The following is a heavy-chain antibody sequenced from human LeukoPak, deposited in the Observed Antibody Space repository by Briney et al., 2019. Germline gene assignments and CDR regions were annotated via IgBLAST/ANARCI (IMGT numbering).Heavy chain of an antibody. Sequence: GGSLRLSCAASGFTFSSYSMNWVRQAPGKGLEWVSSISSSSSYIYYADSVKGRFTISRDNAKNSLYLQMNSLRAEDTAVYYCAREGTYGEDYYYYYMDVWGKGTTVTVSS. CDR3: AREGTYGEDYYYYYMDV. V-gene: IGHV3-21*01. CDR1: GFTFSSYS. CDR2: ISSSSSYI. D-gene: IGHD4-17*01. J-gene: IGHJ6*03.